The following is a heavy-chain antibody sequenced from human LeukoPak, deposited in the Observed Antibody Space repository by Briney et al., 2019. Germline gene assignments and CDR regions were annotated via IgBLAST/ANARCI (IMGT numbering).Heavy chain of an antibody. Sequence: PSETLSLTCTVSGGSISSYYWSWIRQPPGKGLEWIGYIYYSGSTNYNPSLKSRVTISVDTSKNQFSLKLSSVTAADTAVYYCARVLGTYQDDYYFDYWGQGTLVTVSS. J-gene: IGHJ4*02. CDR1: GGSISSYY. V-gene: IGHV4-59*01. CDR2: IYYSGST. D-gene: IGHD2-2*01. CDR3: ARVLGTYQDDYYFDY.